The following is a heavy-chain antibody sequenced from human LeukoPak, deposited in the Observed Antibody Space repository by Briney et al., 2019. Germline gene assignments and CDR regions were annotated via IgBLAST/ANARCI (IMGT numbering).Heavy chain of an antibody. V-gene: IGHV3-21*01. CDR2: IGSSSSYI. J-gene: IGHJ4*02. Sequence: GSLRLSCAASGFTFSSYSMNWVRQAPGKGLEWVSSIGSSSSYIYYADSVKGRFTISRDNAKNSLYLQMNSLRAEDTAVYYCARGSSSTSCYDYWGQGTLVTVSS. CDR3: ARGSSSTSCYDY. CDR1: GFTFSSYS. D-gene: IGHD2-2*01.